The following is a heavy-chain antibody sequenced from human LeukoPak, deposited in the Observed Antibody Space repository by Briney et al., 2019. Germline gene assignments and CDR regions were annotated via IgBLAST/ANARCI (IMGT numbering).Heavy chain of an antibody. CDR1: GVTFSSYG. J-gene: IGHJ6*03. CDR2: ICGSGGST. CDR3: AKGGSGDFYYYMDV. V-gene: IGHV3-23*01. D-gene: IGHD3-10*01. Sequence: GGSLRLSCAASGVTFSSYGMSWVRQAPGKGLEWVSAICGSGGSTYYADSVKGRFTISRDNSKKTLYLQMNSLGVDATAVYYCAKGGSGDFYYYMDVWGTGTTVTISS.